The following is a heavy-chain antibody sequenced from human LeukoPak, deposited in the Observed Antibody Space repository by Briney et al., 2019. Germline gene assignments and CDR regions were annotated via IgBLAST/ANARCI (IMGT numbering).Heavy chain of an antibody. CDR2: ISNNGGYT. D-gene: IGHD4-23*01. V-gene: IGHV3-23*01. Sequence: GGSLRLSCAASGFTFSSSAMSWVRQAPGKGLEWVSAISNNGGYTYYADSVQGRFTISRDNSKNTLYLQMNSLRAEDTAVYYCAKDNSPSLDYFDYWGQGTLVTVSS. CDR3: AKDNSPSLDYFDY. CDR1: GFTFSSSA. J-gene: IGHJ4*02.